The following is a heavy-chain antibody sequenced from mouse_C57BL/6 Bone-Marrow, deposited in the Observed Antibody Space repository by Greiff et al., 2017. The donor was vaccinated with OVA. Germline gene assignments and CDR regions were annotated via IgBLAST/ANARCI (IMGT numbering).Heavy chain of an antibody. CDR3: ARDYDYSHCYFDI. D-gene: IGHD2-4*01. Sequence: EVQLQESGPELVKPGASVKMSCKASGYTFTDYNMHWVKQSHGKSLEWIGYINPNNGGTSYNQKFKGKATLTVNKSSSTAYMELRSLTSEDSAVYYCARDYDYSHCYFDIWGTGTPVTASS. CDR2: INPNNGGT. V-gene: IGHV1-22*01. J-gene: IGHJ1*03. CDR1: GYTFTDYN.